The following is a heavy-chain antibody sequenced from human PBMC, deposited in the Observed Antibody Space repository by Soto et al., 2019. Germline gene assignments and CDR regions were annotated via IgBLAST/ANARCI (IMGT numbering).Heavy chain of an antibody. J-gene: IGHJ4*02. CDR2: IIPIFGTA. D-gene: IGHD3-16*02. V-gene: IGHV1-69*06. CDR3: ARVMITFGGVIDHLLDY. Sequence: QVQLVQSGAEVKKPGSSVKVSCKASGGTFSSYAISWVRQAPGQGLEWMGGIIPIFGTANYAQKFQGRVTITADKSTSTAYMELSSLRSEVTAVYYCARVMITFGGVIDHLLDYWGQGTLVTVSS. CDR1: GGTFSSYA.